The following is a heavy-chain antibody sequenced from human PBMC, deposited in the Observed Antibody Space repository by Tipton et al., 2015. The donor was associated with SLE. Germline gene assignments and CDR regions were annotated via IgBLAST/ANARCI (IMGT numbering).Heavy chain of an antibody. Sequence: QVQLVQSGAEVKKPGSSVKVSCKASGGTFSSYAISWVRQAPGQGLEWMGGIIPIFGTANYAQKFQGRVTITTDESTSAAYMELRRLRSDDTAVYLCARSGFGGVIGNGFDYWGQGTLVSVSS. V-gene: IGHV1-69*01. D-gene: IGHD3-16*02. J-gene: IGHJ4*02. CDR1: GGTFSSYA. CDR2: IIPIFGTA. CDR3: ARSGFGGVIGNGFDY.